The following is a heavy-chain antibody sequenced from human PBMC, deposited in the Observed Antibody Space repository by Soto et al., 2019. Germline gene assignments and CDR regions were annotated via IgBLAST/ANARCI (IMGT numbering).Heavy chain of an antibody. J-gene: IGHJ4*02. CDR2: ISYDGSNK. CDR3: AKVSPMGYFFDF. CDR1: GFAFNTYA. Sequence: VGSLRLSCAASGFAFNTYAMHWVRQAPGRGLEWVAVISYDGSNKFYADSVKGRFTISRDNSKNTLYLEMNSLRGEDTVVYYCAKVSPMGYFFDFWGQGTLVTVSS. V-gene: IGHV3-30-3*01.